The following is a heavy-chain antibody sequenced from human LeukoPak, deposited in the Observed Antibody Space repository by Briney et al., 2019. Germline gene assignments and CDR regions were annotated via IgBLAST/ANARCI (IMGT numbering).Heavy chain of an antibody. D-gene: IGHD2-15*01. CDR2: INSDGSST. V-gene: IGHV3-74*01. J-gene: IGHJ4*02. Sequence: GGSLRLSCAASGFTFSSYWMHWVRQAPGKGLVWVSRINSDGSSTSYADSVKCRFTISRDNAKNTLYLQMNSLRAEDTAVYYCAREYSSGGSCLGDFDYWGQGTLVTVSS. CDR1: GFTFSSYW. CDR3: AREYSSGGSCLGDFDY.